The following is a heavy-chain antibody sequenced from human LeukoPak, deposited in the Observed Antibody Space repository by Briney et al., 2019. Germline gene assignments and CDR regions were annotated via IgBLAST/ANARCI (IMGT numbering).Heavy chain of an antibody. V-gene: IGHV1-2*02. CDR3: ARAPRIAAAGTLKYNWFDP. Sequence: ASVKVSCKASGYTFTGYYMHWVRQAPGQGLEWMGWINPNSGGTNYAQKFQGRVTMTRDTSISTAYMELSRLRSYDTAVYYCARAPRIAAAGTLKYNWFDPWGQGTLVTVSS. CDR1: GYTFTGYY. CDR2: INPNSGGT. D-gene: IGHD6-13*01. J-gene: IGHJ5*02.